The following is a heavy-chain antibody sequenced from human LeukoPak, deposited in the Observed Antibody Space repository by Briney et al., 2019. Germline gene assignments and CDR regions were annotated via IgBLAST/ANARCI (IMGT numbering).Heavy chain of an antibody. Sequence: SETLSLTCTVSGGSISSYYWSWIRQPPGKGLEWIGYIYYSGSTNYNPSFKSRVTISVDTSKNQFSLKLSSVTAADTAVYYCASGNWRYYFDYWGQGTLVTVSS. D-gene: IGHD1-1*01. CDR3: ASGNWRYYFDY. CDR2: IYYSGST. CDR1: GGSISSYY. J-gene: IGHJ4*02. V-gene: IGHV4-59*01.